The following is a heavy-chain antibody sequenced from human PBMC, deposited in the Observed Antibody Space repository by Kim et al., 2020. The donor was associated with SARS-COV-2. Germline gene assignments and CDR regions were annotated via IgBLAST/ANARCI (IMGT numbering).Heavy chain of an antibody. CDR2: ISCDGSNN. V-gene: IGHV3-30-3*01. CDR3: GRDPWSRLRGRTYSYYGMDF. D-gene: IGHD3-10*01. CDR1: GFTLSSYA. J-gene: IGHJ6*02. Sequence: GGSLRLSCAASGFTLSSYAMHWVRQAPGKGLEWVAVISCDGSNNHYADSVKGRFTISRDNSKNTLYLQMNSLRAEDTAVYHCGRDPWSRLRGRTYSYYGMDFWGQGTTVTVS.